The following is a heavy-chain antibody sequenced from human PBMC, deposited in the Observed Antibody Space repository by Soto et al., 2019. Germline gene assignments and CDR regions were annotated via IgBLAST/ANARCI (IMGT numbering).Heavy chain of an antibody. CDR2: IIPIFGTA. V-gene: IGHV1-69*13. CDR3: ARAQYYDFWSGYYPYNWFDP. D-gene: IGHD3-3*01. Sequence: SVKVSCKASGGTFSSYAISWVRQAPGQGLEWMGGIIPIFGTANYAQKFQGRVTITADESTSTAYMELSSLRSEDTAVYYCARAQYYDFWSGYYPYNWFDPWGQGTLVTVST. CDR1: GGTFSSYA. J-gene: IGHJ5*02.